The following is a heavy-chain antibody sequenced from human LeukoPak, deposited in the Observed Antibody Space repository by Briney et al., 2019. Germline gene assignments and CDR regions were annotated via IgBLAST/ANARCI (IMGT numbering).Heavy chain of an antibody. CDR3: ARVRLPIVGTIGWFDL. CDR2: ISAYNDNT. V-gene: IGHV1-18*01. Sequence: ASVKVSCKASGYSFSSYGITWVRQAPGQGLEWMGWISAYNDNTKYAQKFQDRVITTRDTSMSTAYMELTRLTSDDTAVYYCARVRLPIVGTIGWFDLWGQGTPVTVSS. J-gene: IGHJ5*02. D-gene: IGHD5-12*01. CDR1: GYSFSSYG.